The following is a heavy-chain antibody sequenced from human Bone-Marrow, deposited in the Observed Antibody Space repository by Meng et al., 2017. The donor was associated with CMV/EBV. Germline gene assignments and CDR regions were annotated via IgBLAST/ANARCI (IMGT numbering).Heavy chain of an antibody. D-gene: IGHD3-3*01. V-gene: IGHV1-2*02. Sequence: ASVKVSCKASGYTFTGYYMHWVRQAPGQGLEWMGWINPNSGGTNYAQKFQGRVTMTRDTSSSTAYMELSRLRSDDTAVYYCARGRITIFGVVIIPYFDYWGHGTLVTVSS. J-gene: IGHJ4*01. CDR3: ARGRITIFGVVIIPYFDY. CDR2: INPNSGGT. CDR1: GYTFTGYY.